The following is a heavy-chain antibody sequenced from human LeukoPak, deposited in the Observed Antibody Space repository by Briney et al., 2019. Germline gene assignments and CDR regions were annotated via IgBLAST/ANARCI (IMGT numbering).Heavy chain of an antibody. CDR3: ARDHIVATIIILDY. Sequence: SETLSLTCTVSGGSISSYYWSWIRQPPGKGLEWIGSIYYSGSTYYNPSLKSRVTISVDTSKNQFSLKLSSVTAADTAVYYCARDHIVATIIILDYWGQGTLVTVSS. CDR1: GGSISSYY. V-gene: IGHV4-59*12. D-gene: IGHD5-12*01. CDR2: IYYSGST. J-gene: IGHJ4*02.